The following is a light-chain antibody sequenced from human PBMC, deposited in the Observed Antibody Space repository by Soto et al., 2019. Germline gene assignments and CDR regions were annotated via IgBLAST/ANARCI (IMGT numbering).Light chain of an antibody. CDR3: RHRKNCTQVT. CDR1: QSVSSY. J-gene: IGKJ5*01. Sequence: EIVLTQSPATLSLSPGERATLSCRASQSVSSYLAWYQQKPGQAPRLLIYDASNRATGIPARFSGSGSGTDFSITITTVEPEAFAVNYCRHRKNCTQVTLGQRPSREIK. V-gene: IGKV3-11*01. CDR2: DAS.